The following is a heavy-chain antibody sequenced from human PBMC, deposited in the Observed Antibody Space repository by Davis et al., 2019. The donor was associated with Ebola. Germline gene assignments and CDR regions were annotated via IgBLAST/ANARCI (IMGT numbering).Heavy chain of an antibody. CDR2: INHSGST. CDR1: GGSISSYY. V-gene: IGHV4-34*01. CDR3: AREVQYYYDSSGYYTPYYFDY. D-gene: IGHD3-22*01. Sequence: MPGGSLRLSCTVSGGSISSYYWSWIRQPPGKGLEWIGEINHSGSTNYNPSLKSRVTISVDTSKNQFSLKLSSVTAADTAVYYCAREVQYYYDSSGYYTPYYFDYWGQGTLVTVSS. J-gene: IGHJ4*02.